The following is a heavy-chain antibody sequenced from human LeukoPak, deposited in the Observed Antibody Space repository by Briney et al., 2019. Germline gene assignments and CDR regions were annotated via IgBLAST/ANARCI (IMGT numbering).Heavy chain of an antibody. CDR3: ARETSRIIYY. CDR1: GYSISSGYY. CDR2: VYHNGNT. V-gene: IGHV4-38-2*02. Sequence: SETLSLTCTVSGYSISSGYYWGWIRQPPGKGLEWIANVYHNGNTFYNPSLKSRVTISVDTSNNRFSLTLTSVTAADTAVYFWARETSRIIYYWGQGMLVTVSS. J-gene: IGHJ4*02.